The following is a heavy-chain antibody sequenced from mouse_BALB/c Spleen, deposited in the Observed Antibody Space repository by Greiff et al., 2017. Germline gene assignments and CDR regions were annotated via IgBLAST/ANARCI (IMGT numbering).Heavy chain of an antibody. D-gene: IGHD1-1*01. CDR1: GYSITSDYA. CDR3: ASGSSPMDY. CDR2: ISYSGST. V-gene: IGHV3-2*02. J-gene: IGHJ4*01. Sequence: VQLQESGPGLVKPSQSLSLTCTVTGYSITSDYAWNWIRQFPGNKLEWMGYISYSGSTSYNPSLKSRISITRDTSKNQFFLQLNSVTTEDTATYYCASGSSPMDYWGQGTSVTVSS.